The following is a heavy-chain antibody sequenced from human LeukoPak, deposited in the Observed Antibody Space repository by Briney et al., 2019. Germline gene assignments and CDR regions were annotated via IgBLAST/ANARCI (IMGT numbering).Heavy chain of an antibody. CDR1: GFTFSTYN. CDR3: AKDSGYSYGHGLDY. CDR2: MLSDESNK. J-gene: IGHJ4*02. D-gene: IGHD5-18*01. Sequence: QAGGSLRLSCAASGFTFSTYNVHWVRQAPGKGLEWVALMLSDESNKYHADSVKGRFTISRDNSKNALFLQMNSLRDEDTAVYYCAKDSGYSYGHGLDYWGQGTLVTVSS. V-gene: IGHV3-30*02.